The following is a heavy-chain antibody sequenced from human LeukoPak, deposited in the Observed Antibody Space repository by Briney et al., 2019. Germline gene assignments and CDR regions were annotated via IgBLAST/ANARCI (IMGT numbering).Heavy chain of an antibody. Sequence: SVKVSCKASGFTFTSSAMQWVRQARGQRLEWIGWIVVGSGNTNYAQKFQERVTITRDMSTSTAYMELSSLRFEDTAVYYCAAAPWDDYGDLYFDYWGQGTLVTVSS. J-gene: IGHJ4*02. CDR3: AAAPWDDYGDLYFDY. D-gene: IGHD4-17*01. CDR1: GFTFTSSA. CDR2: IVVGSGNT. V-gene: IGHV1-58*02.